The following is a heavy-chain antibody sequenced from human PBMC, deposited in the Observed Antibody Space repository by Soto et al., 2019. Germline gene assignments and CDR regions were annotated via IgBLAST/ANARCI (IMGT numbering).Heavy chain of an antibody. V-gene: IGHV1-69*13. D-gene: IGHD2-2*01. J-gene: IGHJ6*02. CDR3: ARAGYFSSTSCYFQFQCFEGYHKDV. CDR1: GGTFSSYA. CDR2: IIPIFGTA. Sequence: ASVKVSCKASGGTFSSYAISWVRQAPGQGLEWMGGIIPIFGTANYAQKFQGRVTMTANDSTSTAYMELSSLRSEDTAVYYCARAGYFSSTSCYFQFQCFEGYHKDVWGQGTTVTVSS.